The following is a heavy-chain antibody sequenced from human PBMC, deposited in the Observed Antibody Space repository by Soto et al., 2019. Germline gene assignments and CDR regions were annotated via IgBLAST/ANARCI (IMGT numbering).Heavy chain of an antibody. CDR2: INHSGSI. CDR1: GGSISSSSHY. V-gene: IGHV4-39*07. Sequence: SETLSLTCTVSGGSISSSSHYWGWLRQPPGKGLEWIGGINHSGSINYNPSLKSRVTISVDTSKNQFSLRLSSVTAADTAVYYCARLYGLGLWFGELLGYYYMDVWGKGTTVTVSS. J-gene: IGHJ6*03. D-gene: IGHD3-10*01. CDR3: ARLYGLGLWFGELLGYYYMDV.